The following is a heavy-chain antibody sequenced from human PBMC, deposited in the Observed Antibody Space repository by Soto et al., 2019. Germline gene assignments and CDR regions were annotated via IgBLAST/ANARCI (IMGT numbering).Heavy chain of an antibody. V-gene: IGHV4-39*01. Sequence: SETLSLTCNVSGGYISRSSYYWGWIRQPPGKGLEWIGSIYYSGSTYYNPSLKSRVTISVDTSKNQFSLKLSSVTAADTAVYYCALNVDIVLMVYARSWFDPWGQGTLVTVSS. CDR1: GGYISRSSYY. CDR3: ALNVDIVLMVYARSWFDP. J-gene: IGHJ5*02. D-gene: IGHD2-8*01. CDR2: IYYSGST.